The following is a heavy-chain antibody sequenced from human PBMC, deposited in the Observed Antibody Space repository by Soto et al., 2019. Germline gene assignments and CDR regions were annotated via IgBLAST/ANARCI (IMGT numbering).Heavy chain of an antibody. V-gene: IGHV4-31*03. CDR2: IYYTGSA. D-gene: IGHD2-2*01. CDR3: ARDDIGSTSRFHYGMDV. Sequence: QVQLQESGPGLVKPSQTLSLTCTVSGGSISSGGYYWSWIRQHPGKGLEWIGHIYYTGSAYYNPSLQSRVVISVDTSKNQFSLKLTSVTAADTAVYYCARDDIGSTSRFHYGMDVWGQGTTVTVSS. CDR1: GGSISSGGYY. J-gene: IGHJ6*02.